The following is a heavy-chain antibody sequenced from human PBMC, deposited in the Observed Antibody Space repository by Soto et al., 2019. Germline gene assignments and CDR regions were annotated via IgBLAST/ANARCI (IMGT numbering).Heavy chain of an antibody. CDR1: GFTFSSYE. CDR2: ISSSGSTV. Sequence: PGGSLRLSCGASGFTFSSYEMNWVRQAPGKGLEWVSYISSSGSTVYYADSVKGRFTISRDSAKNSLSLQMNSLRAEDTAVYYCARDEGSAWYFDYWGQGTLVTVSS. CDR3: ARDEGSAWYFDY. D-gene: IGHD6-19*01. V-gene: IGHV3-48*03. J-gene: IGHJ4*02.